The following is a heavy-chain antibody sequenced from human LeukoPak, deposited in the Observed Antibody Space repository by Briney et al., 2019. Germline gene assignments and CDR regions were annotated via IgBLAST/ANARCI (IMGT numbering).Heavy chain of an antibody. Sequence: GGSLRLSCAASGFTFSNYWMSWVRQAPGKGLEWVSRISDGGSTTTYADSVKGRFTISRDNAKNTLYLQMNGLRAEDTAVYYCSRSAYYDGSGNYYDYWGQGTLVTVSS. V-gene: IGHV3-74*01. D-gene: IGHD3-22*01. CDR3: SRSAYYDGSGNYYDY. CDR2: ISDGGSTT. J-gene: IGHJ4*02. CDR1: GFTFSNYW.